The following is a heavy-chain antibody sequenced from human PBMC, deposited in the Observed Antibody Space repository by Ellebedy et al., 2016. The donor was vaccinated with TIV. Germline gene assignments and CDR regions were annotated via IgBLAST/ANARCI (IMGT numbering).Heavy chain of an antibody. J-gene: IGHJ4*02. V-gene: IGHV3-9*01. Sequence: SLKISXAASGFTFDDYAMHWVRQAPGKGLEWVSGISWNSGSIGYADSVKGRFTISRDNAKNSLYLQMNSLGAEDTALYYCAKDIGYDSSGTHFDYWGQGTLVTVSS. CDR1: GFTFDDYA. CDR2: ISWNSGSI. D-gene: IGHD3-22*01. CDR3: AKDIGYDSSGTHFDY.